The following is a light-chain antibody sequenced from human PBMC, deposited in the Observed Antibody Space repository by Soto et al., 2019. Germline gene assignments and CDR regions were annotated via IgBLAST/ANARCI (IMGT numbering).Light chain of an antibody. CDR2: DAS. J-gene: IGKJ5*01. V-gene: IGKV3-11*01. CDR3: QQRSNRPIT. Sequence: ENVLPQCPAILSLGPGERATLSCRASQSVSSYLAWYQQKPGQAPRLLIYDASKRATGIPARFGGSGFGTDYTLTISSLEHEDFAVYYCQQRSNRPITFGQGTRLEI. CDR1: QSVSSY.